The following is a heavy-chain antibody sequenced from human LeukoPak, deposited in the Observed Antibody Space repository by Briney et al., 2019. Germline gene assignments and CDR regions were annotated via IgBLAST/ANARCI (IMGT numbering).Heavy chain of an antibody. D-gene: IGHD3-16*02. CDR3: ARVMITFGGVIVLGYYFDY. CDR2: IYYSGST. J-gene: IGHJ4*02. CDR1: GGSISSGGYY. Sequence: SETLSLTCTVSGGSISSGGYYWSWIRQHPGKGLEWIGYIYYSGSTYYNPSLKSRVTISVDTSKNQFSLKLSSVTAADTAVYYCARVMITFGGVIVLGYYFDYWGQGTLVTVSS. V-gene: IGHV4-31*03.